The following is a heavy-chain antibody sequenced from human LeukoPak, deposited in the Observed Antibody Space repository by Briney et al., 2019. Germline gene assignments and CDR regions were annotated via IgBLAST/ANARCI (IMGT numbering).Heavy chain of an antibody. J-gene: IGHJ5*02. CDR2: ISVYNGNT. D-gene: IGHD6-13*01. CDR3: AREDSSSWYGGTWFDP. CDR1: GYTFTSYG. Sequence: ASVKVSCKASGYTFTSYGISWVRQAPGQGLEWMGWISVYNGNTNYAQKLQGRVTMTTDTSTSTAYMGLRSLRSDDTAVYYCAREDSSSWYGGTWFDPWGQGTLVTVSS. V-gene: IGHV1-18*01.